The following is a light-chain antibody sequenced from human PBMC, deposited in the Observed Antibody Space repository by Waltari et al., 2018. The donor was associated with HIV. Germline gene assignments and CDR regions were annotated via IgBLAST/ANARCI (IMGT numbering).Light chain of an antibody. CDR3: LQYARSPRT. V-gene: IGKV3-20*01. J-gene: IGKJ1*01. CDR1: QSVSSSF. Sequence: EIVLTQSPGTLSLSPGERATLSCRASQSVSSSFLAWYQQKPGQAPRLLIHGASSRATGIPDRFSGSGSGTDFTLTISRLEPEDFAVYFCLQYARSPRTFGQGTKVEIK. CDR2: GAS.